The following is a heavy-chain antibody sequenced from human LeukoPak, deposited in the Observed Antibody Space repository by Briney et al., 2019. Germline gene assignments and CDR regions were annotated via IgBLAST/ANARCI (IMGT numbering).Heavy chain of an antibody. CDR1: GGSFSGYY. V-gene: IGHV4-34*01. CDR3: ATNELKMVRGRGYSYFDY. J-gene: IGHJ4*02. D-gene: IGHD3-10*01. CDR2: INHSGST. Sequence: SETLSLTCAVYGGSFSGYYWSWIRQSPGKGLEWIGEINHSGSTNYNPSLKSRVTISVDTSKNQISLKLSSVTAAGTAVYYCATNELKMVRGRGYSYFDYWGQGTLVTVSS.